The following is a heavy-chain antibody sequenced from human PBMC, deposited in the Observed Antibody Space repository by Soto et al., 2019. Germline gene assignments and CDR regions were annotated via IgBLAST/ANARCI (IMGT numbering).Heavy chain of an antibody. V-gene: IGHV4-39*01. CDR1: GGSISSSSYY. CDR3: ARMGTAAVRFDP. CDR2: IYYSGST. J-gene: IGHJ5*02. D-gene: IGHD6-13*01. Sequence: QLQLQESGPGLVKPSETLSLTCTVSGGSISSSSYYWGWIRQPPGKGLEWIGSIYYSGSTYYNPSLKSRVTISVDTSKNQFSLKLSSVTAADTAVYYCARMGTAAVRFDPWGQGTLVTVSS.